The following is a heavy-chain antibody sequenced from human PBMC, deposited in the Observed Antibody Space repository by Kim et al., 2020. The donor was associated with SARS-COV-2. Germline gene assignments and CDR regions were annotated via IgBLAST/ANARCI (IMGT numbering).Heavy chain of an antibody. V-gene: IGHV4-61*07. CDR3: ARLAPHYYDSSGPDY. D-gene: IGHD3-22*01. Sequence: PSLKRRVTISVDTSKNQHPLKLSSVTAADTAGYYCARLAPHYYDSSGPDYWGQGTLVTVSS. J-gene: IGHJ4*02.